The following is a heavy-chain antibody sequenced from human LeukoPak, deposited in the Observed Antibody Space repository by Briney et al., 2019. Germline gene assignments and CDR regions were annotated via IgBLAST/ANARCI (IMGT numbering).Heavy chain of an antibody. CDR2: ITSSSTYI. J-gene: IGHJ4*02. V-gene: IGHV3-21*01. D-gene: IGHD1-26*01. CDR3: ARGSGSSAWLIDY. Sequence: GGSLRLSCAASGFSFSSHSMNWVRQAPGEGLEWVSIITSSSTYIDYADSVRGRFTISRDDAKNSLFLQMNSLRAEDTALYYCARGSGSSAWLIDYWGQGALVTVSS. CDR1: GFSFSSHS.